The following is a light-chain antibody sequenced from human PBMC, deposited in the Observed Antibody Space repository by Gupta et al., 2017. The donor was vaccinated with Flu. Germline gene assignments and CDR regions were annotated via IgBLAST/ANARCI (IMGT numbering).Light chain of an antibody. V-gene: IGKV3-20*01. CDR3: HQDDTSPLT. CDR2: GAS. J-gene: IGKJ4*01. CDR1: QSISNNY. Sequence: GTLSLSPGESATLSCRASQSISNNYVDWYQQKPGQSPRLLIYGASSRATGIADRFGGSGSGTEFTLTISGLEAEDFAVYYCHQDDTSPLTFGGGTKVEIK.